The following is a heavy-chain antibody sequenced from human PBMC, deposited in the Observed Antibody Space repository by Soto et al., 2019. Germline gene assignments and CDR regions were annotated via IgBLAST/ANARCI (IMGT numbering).Heavy chain of an antibody. CDR1: GGSISSSSYY. Sequence: SETLSLTCTVSGGSISSSSYYWGWIRQPPGKGLEWIGSIYYSGSTYYNPSLKSRVTISVGTSKNQFSLKLSSVTAADTAVYYCARWFLVILPGHYFKVFPFAPWGQATLVT. V-gene: IGHV4-39*01. J-gene: IGHJ5*02. CDR3: ARWFLVILPGHYFKVFPFAP. D-gene: IGHD3-9*01. CDR2: IYYSGST.